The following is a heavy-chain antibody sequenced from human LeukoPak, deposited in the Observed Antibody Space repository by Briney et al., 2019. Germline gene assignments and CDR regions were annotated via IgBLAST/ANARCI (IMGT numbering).Heavy chain of an antibody. CDR2: ISYDGSNK. CDR3: AKNGYSGYDSTFDY. V-gene: IGHV3-30*18. Sequence: GGSLRLSCAASGFTFSSYAMSWVRQAPGKGLEWVAVISYDGSNKYYADSVKGRFTISRDNSKNTLYLQMNSLRAEDTAVYYCAKNGYSGYDSTFDYWGQGTLVTVSS. J-gene: IGHJ4*02. D-gene: IGHD5-12*01. CDR1: GFTFSSYA.